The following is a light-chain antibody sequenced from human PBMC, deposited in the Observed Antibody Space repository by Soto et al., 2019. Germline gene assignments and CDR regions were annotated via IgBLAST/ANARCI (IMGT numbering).Light chain of an antibody. V-gene: IGKV1-5*03. CDR1: QTISSW. CDR2: KAS. Sequence: DIQMTQSPSTLSGSVGDRVTITCRASQTISSWLAWYQQKPGKAPKLLIYKASTLKSGVPSRFSGSGSGTEFTLTISSLQPDDFATYYCQHYNGPPWTFGQGTKVEI. CDR3: QHYNGPPWT. J-gene: IGKJ1*01.